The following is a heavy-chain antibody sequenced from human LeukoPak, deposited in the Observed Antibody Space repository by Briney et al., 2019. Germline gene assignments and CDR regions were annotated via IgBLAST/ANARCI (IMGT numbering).Heavy chain of an antibody. Sequence: SETLSLTCTVSGGSISSGSYYWSRIRQPAGKGLEWIGRIYTSGSTNYNPSLKSRVTISADTSKNQFSLKLSSVTAADTAVYYCARWGYSGYDLSLSWFDPWGQGTLVTVSS. J-gene: IGHJ5*02. D-gene: IGHD5-12*01. CDR2: IYTSGST. V-gene: IGHV4-61*02. CDR3: ARWGYSGYDLSLSWFDP. CDR1: GGSISSGSYY.